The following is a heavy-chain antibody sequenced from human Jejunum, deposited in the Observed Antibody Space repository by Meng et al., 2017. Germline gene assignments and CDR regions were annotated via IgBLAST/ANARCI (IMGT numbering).Heavy chain of an antibody. Sequence: GGSLRLSCAASGFTFSSYAMSWVRQTPVKGLEWVSYISADGDISDYTDSVKGRFTISRDNSENTLYLQMNSLRAEDTALYYCAKDRGPGELYDLWGQGTLVTVSS. J-gene: IGHJ5*02. CDR1: GFTFSSYA. CDR3: AKDRGPGELYDL. V-gene: IGHV3-23*01. CDR2: ISADGDIS. D-gene: IGHD1-26*01.